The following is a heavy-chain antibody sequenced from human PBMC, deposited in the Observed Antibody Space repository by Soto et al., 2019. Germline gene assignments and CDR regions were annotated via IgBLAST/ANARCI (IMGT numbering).Heavy chain of an antibody. D-gene: IGHD3-9*01. CDR2: ISGSGGST. V-gene: IGHV3-23*01. CDR3: AKDFPSHYDILALFDP. Sequence: RLSCAASGFTFSSYAMSWVRQAPGKGLEWVSAISGSGGSTYYADSVKGRFTISRDNSKNTLYLQMNSLRAEDTAVYYCAKDFPSHYDILALFDPWGQGTLVTVSS. CDR1: GFTFSSYA. J-gene: IGHJ5*02.